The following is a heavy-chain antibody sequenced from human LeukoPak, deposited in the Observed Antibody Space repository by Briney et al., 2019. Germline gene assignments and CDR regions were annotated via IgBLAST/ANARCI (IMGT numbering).Heavy chain of an antibody. D-gene: IGHD1-14*01. V-gene: IGHV5-51*01. J-gene: IGHJ4*01. CDR2: SYRGDSET. CDR3: AIGGITRSAPVDY. CDR1: GYNFTRYW. Sequence: GASLNISCKGSGYNFTRYWIGWVRQMPGKGLVWLGISYRGDSETRYSPNFQDQVTMSADKSISTAYLQWSSLKASDTTMEHGAIGGITRSAPVDYWGQGGLVTVSS.